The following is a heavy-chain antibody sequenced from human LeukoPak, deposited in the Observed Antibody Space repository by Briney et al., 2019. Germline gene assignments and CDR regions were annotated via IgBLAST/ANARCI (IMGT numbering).Heavy chain of an antibody. CDR3: ARWYCTSGTCYYLDY. CDR1: GGSISSYY. J-gene: IGHJ4*02. D-gene: IGHD2-2*01. V-gene: IGHV4-59*01. CDR2: IYYTGRA. Sequence: SETLSLTCTVSGGSISSYYWSWIRQPPGRGLEYIGHIYYTGRADCNPSLKSRVIISVDTSKNQFSLKLNSVTAADTAIYYCARWYCTSGTCYYLDYWGQGTLVTVSS.